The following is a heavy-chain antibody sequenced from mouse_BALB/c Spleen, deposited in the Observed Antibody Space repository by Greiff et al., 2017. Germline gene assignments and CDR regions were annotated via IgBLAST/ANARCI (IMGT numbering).Heavy chain of an antibody. D-gene: IGHD1-1*01. J-gene: IGHJ4*01. CDR2: IDPANGNT. CDR1: GFNIKDTY. V-gene: IGHV14-3*02. Sequence: VQLQQSGAELVKPGASVKLSCTASGFNIKDTYMHWVKQRPEQGLEWIGRIDPANGNTKYDPKFQGKATITADTSSNTAYLQLSSLTSEDTAVYYCARGIYYGSSYAKDYWGQGTSVTVSS. CDR3: ARGIYYGSSYAKDY.